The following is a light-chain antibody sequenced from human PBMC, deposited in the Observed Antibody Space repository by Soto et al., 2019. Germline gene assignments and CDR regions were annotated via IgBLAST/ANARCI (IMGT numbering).Light chain of an antibody. J-gene: IGKJ1*01. Sequence: DIVMTQSPASLAVSLGERATINCKSSQTVLYSSNNRNYLAWYQQKPGQPPKLLIYWASTRESGVPDRFSGSGSGTDFTLTISSLQAEDVAVYYCQQYYNTPWTFGQGTEVDIK. V-gene: IGKV4-1*01. CDR3: QQYYNTPWT. CDR2: WAS. CDR1: QTVLYSSNNRNY.